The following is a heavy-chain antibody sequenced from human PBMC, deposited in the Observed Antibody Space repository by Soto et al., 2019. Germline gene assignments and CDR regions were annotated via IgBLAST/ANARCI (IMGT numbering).Heavy chain of an antibody. Sequence: GGSLRLSCAASGFTFSSYAMSWVRQAPGKGLEWVSAISGSGGSTYYADSVKGRFTISRDNSKNTLYLQMNSLRAEDTAVYYCAKDNTGYGDYGPYYFDYWGQGTLVTVSS. CDR3: AKDNTGYGDYGPYYFDY. J-gene: IGHJ4*02. CDR2: ISGSGGST. D-gene: IGHD4-17*01. V-gene: IGHV3-23*01. CDR1: GFTFSSYA.